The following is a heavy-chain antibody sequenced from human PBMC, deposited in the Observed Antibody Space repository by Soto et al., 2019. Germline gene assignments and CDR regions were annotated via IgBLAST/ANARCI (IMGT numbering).Heavy chain of an antibody. Sequence: GALRLSCAASGFTFSRYAMSWVREAPGKWLEWVSAISGSGGSTYYADSVKGRFTISRDNSKNTLYLQMNSLRAEDTAVYYCAKDNLQWFAIDYWGQGTLVTVSS. CDR3: AKDNLQWFAIDY. J-gene: IGHJ4*02. CDR2: ISGSGGST. V-gene: IGHV3-23*01. D-gene: IGHD3-10*01. CDR1: GFTFSRYA.